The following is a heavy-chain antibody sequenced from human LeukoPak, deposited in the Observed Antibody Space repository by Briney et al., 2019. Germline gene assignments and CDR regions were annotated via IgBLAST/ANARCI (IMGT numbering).Heavy chain of an antibody. CDR1: GGSISSYY. CDR3: ARGIRGYSYIFDY. D-gene: IGHD5-18*01. CDR2: TYYSGST. Sequence: SETLSLTCTVSGGSISSYYWSWIRQPPEKGLEWIGYTYYSGSTNYNPSLKSRVTISVDTSKNQFSLKLSSVTAADTAVYYCARGIRGYSYIFDYWGQGTLVTVSS. J-gene: IGHJ4*02. V-gene: IGHV4-59*01.